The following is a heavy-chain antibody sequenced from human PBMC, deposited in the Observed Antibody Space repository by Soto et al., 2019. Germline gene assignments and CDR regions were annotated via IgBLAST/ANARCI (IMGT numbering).Heavy chain of an antibody. Sequence: ASVKVSCKASGYTFNTYGINWVRQAPGQGLEWMGWISAYNGNTNYAEKVRGRVTMTTDTSTSTAYMELRSLRSDDTAVYYCAREALYSSGWYYSDYLGQGTPVTVSS. J-gene: IGHJ4*02. V-gene: IGHV1-18*01. CDR2: ISAYNGNT. D-gene: IGHD6-13*01. CDR3: AREALYSSGWYYSDY. CDR1: GYTFNTYG.